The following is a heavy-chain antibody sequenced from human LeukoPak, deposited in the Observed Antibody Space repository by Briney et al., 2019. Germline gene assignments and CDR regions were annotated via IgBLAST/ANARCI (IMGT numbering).Heavy chain of an antibody. V-gene: IGHV3-23*01. J-gene: IGHJ4*02. CDR2: ISSSGGTT. CDR3: AKDRNAWPTNFDS. Sequence: PGGSLILSCAASGFTFSTYAVNWVRQAPGKGLECVSAISSSGGTTYYADSVKGRFSISRDNSKNTLYLRMNSLRAEDAAIYYCAKDRNAWPTNFDSWGQGTLVTVSA. CDR1: GFTFSTYA. D-gene: IGHD5-24*01.